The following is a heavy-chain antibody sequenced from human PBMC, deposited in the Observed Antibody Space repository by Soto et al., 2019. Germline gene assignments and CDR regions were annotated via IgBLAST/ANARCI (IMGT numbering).Heavy chain of an antibody. CDR1: GDSVSSNSAA. D-gene: IGHD3-10*01. CDR3: AKAPVESYHYGSGNHDY. CDR2: TYYRSKWYN. V-gene: IGHV6-1*01. Sequence: SQTLSLTCAISGDSVSSNSAAWNWIRQSPSRGLEWLGRTYYRSKWYNDYAVSVKSRITINPDKSKNQFSLQLNSVTPEDTAVYYCAKAPVESYHYGSGNHDYWGQGTLVTLSS. J-gene: IGHJ4*02.